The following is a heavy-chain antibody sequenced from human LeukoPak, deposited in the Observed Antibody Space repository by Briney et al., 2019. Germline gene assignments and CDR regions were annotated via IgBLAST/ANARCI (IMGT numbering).Heavy chain of an antibody. Sequence: SETLSLTYTVSGGSISSSSYYWGWIRQPPGKGLEWIGGIYYSGSTYYNPSLKSRVTISVDTSKNQFSLKLSSVTAADTAVYYCARTAYGSGCYSLSPKYYFDYWGQGTLVTVSS. CDR1: GGSISSSSYY. CDR2: IYYSGST. J-gene: IGHJ4*02. V-gene: IGHV4-39*01. D-gene: IGHD3-10*01. CDR3: ARTAYGSGCYSLSPKYYFDY.